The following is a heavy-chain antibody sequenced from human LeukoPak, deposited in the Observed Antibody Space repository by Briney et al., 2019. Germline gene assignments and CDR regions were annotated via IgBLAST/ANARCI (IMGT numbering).Heavy chain of an antibody. CDR2: IKSKTDGGTT. D-gene: IGHD3-10*01. Sequence: PGGSLRLSCAASGFTFSNAWMNWVRQAPGKGLEWVGRIKSKTDGGTTDYAAPVKGRFTTSRDDSKNALYLQMNSLKTEDTAVYYCTTDLTPYGGSGYPWGQGTLVTVSS. CDR3: TTDLTPYGGSGYP. V-gene: IGHV3-15*07. J-gene: IGHJ5*02. CDR1: GFTFSNAW.